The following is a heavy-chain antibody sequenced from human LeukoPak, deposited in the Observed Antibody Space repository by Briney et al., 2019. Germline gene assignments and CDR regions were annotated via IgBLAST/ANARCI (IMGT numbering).Heavy chain of an antibody. CDR2: IYSGGST. J-gene: IGHJ4*02. D-gene: IGHD1-26*01. V-gene: IGHV3-66*01. CDR3: ARWGLGPSFDY. CDR1: GFTVSSNY. Sequence: SGGSLRLSCAASGFTVSSNYMTWVRQAPGKGLECVSIIYSGGSTYYADSVKGRFTISRDNSKNTLYLQMNSLRAEDTAIYYCARWGLGPSFDYWGQGTLVTVSS.